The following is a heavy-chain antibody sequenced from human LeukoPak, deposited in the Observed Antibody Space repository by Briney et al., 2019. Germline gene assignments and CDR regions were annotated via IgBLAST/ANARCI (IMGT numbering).Heavy chain of an antibody. J-gene: IGHJ4*02. CDR2: ISWNSGSI. CDR3: AKDGYHYGSGSYFDY. CDR1: GFTFDDYA. Sequence: PGRSLRLSCAASGFTFDDYAMHWVRQAPGKGLEWVSGISWNSGSIGYADSVKGRFTISRDNAKNSLYLQMNSLRAEDTALYYCAKDGYHYGSGSYFDYWGQGTLVTVSS. D-gene: IGHD3-10*01. V-gene: IGHV3-9*01.